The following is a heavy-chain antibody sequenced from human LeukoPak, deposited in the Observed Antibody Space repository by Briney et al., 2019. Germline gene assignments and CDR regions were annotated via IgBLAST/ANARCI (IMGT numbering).Heavy chain of an antibody. J-gene: IGHJ5*02. Sequence: SETLSLTCTVSGGSISSYYWSWIRQPPGKGLEWIGEINHSGSTNYNPSLKSRVTISVDTSKNQFSLKLSSVTAADTAVYYCARASFDCSSTSCYSIVVVVAAHNWFDPWGQGTLVTVSS. CDR1: GGSISSYY. V-gene: IGHV4-34*01. CDR2: INHSGST. D-gene: IGHD2-2*01. CDR3: ARASFDCSSTSCYSIVVVVAAHNWFDP.